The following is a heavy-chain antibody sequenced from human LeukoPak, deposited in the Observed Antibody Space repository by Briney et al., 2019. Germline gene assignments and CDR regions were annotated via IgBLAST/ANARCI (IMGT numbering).Heavy chain of an antibody. Sequence: GGSLRLSCAASGFTFSSYGMHWVRQAPGKGLEWVAVISYDGSNKYYADSVKGRFTISRDNSKNTLYLQMNSLRAEDTAVYYCVRYQLLEGYFDYWGQGTLVTVSS. CDR3: VRYQLLEGYFDY. J-gene: IGHJ4*02. V-gene: IGHV3-30*03. CDR1: GFTFSSYG. D-gene: IGHD2-2*01. CDR2: ISYDGSNK.